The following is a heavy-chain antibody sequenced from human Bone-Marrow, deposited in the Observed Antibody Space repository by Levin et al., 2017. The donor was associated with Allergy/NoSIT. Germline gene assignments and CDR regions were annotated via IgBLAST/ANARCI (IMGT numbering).Heavy chain of an antibody. V-gene: IGHV3-30-3*01. Sequence: GGSLRLSCAASGFTFSSYAMHWVRQAPGKGLEWVAVISYDGSNKYYADSVKGRFTISRDNSKNTLYLQMNSLRAEDTAVYYCARDRDDPIPPLDAFDIWGQGTMVTVSS. CDR2: ISYDGSNK. J-gene: IGHJ3*02. CDR3: ARDRDDPIPPLDAFDI. D-gene: IGHD2-21*01. CDR1: GFTFSSYA.